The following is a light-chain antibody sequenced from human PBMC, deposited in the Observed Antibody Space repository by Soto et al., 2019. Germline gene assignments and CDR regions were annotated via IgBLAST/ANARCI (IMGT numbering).Light chain of an antibody. V-gene: IGLV2-8*01. CDR1: SSDVGGYNY. Sequence: QSALTQPPSASGSPGQSVTISCTGTSSDVGGYNYVSWYHQHPGKAPNLMIYEVTKQPSGVPDRFSGSKSGNTASLTVSGLQAEDEADYYCSSYAGSNNFVVFGGGTKVTVL. J-gene: IGLJ2*01. CDR2: EVT. CDR3: SSYAGSNNFVV.